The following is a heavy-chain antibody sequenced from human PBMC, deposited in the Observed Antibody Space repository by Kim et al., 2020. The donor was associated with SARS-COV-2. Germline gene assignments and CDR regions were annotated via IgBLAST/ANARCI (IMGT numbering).Heavy chain of an antibody. CDR2: IWYDGSST. CDR1: GFFFGRYG. CDR3: AKDLGTMVVTPGRLSPFDY. Sequence: GGSLRLSCTASGFFFGRYGMHWVRQAPDKGLEWVAMIWYDGSSTYYTESVQGRFTISRDNSKNTLYLEMNSLRAEDTALYHCAKDLGTMVVTPGRLSPFDYWGQGALVTVSS. J-gene: IGHJ4*02. V-gene: IGHV3-33*03. D-gene: IGHD2-21*02.